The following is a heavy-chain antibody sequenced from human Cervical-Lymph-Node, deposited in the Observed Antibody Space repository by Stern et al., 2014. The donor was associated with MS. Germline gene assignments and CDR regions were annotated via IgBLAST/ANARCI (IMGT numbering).Heavy chain of an antibody. J-gene: IGHJ4*02. Sequence: VQLVESGGGVVQPGRSLRLSCAASGFTFKSYTMQWVRQAPGKGLEWVAVVIYTGTNKYYADSVKGRFTISRDNSKNTLFLQMNSLRPEDSAVYYCAKYAQSFDSWGQGTLVTVSS. CDR1: GFTFKSYT. CDR3: AKYAQSFDS. V-gene: IGHV3-30*14. CDR2: VIYTGTNK. D-gene: IGHD2-2*01.